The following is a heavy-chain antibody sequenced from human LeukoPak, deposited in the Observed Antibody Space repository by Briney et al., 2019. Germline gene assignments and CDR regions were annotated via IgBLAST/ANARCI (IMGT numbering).Heavy chain of an antibody. CDR3: ARHGNIVLEPVASKAFDI. Sequence: PGGSLRLSCAASGFTFSSYAMSWVRQAPGKGLEWIASIYYSGDDYYNPSLKSRATIFVDTSQSQFSLRLSSVTAADTAVYYCARHGNIVLEPVASKAFDIWGQGTMVTVST. J-gene: IGHJ3*02. CDR2: IYYSGDD. D-gene: IGHD2-2*01. CDR1: GFTFSSYA. V-gene: IGHV4-39*01.